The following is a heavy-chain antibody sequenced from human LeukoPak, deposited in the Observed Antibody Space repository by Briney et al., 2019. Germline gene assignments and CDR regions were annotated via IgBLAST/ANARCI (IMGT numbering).Heavy chain of an antibody. V-gene: IGHV4-61*01. CDR1: GGSISSSSYY. Sequence: PSETLSLTCTVSGGSISSSSYYWRWIRQPPGKGLEWIGYIYYSGSTNYNPSLKSRVTISVDTSKNQFSLKLSSVTAADTAVYYCARSGYSYGADAFDIWGQGTMVTVSS. CDR2: IYYSGST. D-gene: IGHD5-18*01. CDR3: ARSGYSYGADAFDI. J-gene: IGHJ3*02.